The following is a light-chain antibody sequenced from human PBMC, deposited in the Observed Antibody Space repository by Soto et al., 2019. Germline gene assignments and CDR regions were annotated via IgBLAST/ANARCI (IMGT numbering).Light chain of an antibody. CDR1: ESIGNY. CDR2: DAS. CDR3: QWRSDWPPRLT. Sequence: EVVLTQSPATLSLSPGERATLSCRASESIGNYLAWYQQKLGQAPKLLIYDASPRAIGIPGRFSGDGSGTDFTLTSSSLEPEEFAVYYCQWRSDWPPRLTFGGGTKVEIK. J-gene: IGKJ4*01. V-gene: IGKV3-11*01.